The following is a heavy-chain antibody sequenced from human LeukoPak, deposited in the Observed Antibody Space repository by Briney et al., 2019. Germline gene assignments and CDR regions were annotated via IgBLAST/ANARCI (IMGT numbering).Heavy chain of an antibody. Sequence: SETLSLTCAVSGDSITSSKWWSWVRQPPGKGLEWIGEIHHSGRTNYNPSLKSRVTMSVDKSKNQFSLKVSSVTAADTAVYYCARARQQLVWFDSWGQGTLVTVSS. J-gene: IGHJ5*01. CDR3: ARARQQLVWFDS. CDR2: IHHSGRT. V-gene: IGHV4-4*02. D-gene: IGHD6-13*01. CDR1: GDSITSSKW.